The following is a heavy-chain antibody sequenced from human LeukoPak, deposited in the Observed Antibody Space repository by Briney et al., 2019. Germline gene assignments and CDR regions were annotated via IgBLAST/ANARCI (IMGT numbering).Heavy chain of an antibody. Sequence: SVKVSCKASGGTFSSYAISWVRQAPGQGLEWMGRIIPIFGIANYAQKFQGRVTITADKSTSTAYMELSSLRSEDTAVYYCARANRITMVRYFDYWGQGTLVTVSS. D-gene: IGHD3-10*01. J-gene: IGHJ4*02. CDR2: IIPIFGIA. CDR3: ARANRITMVRYFDY. V-gene: IGHV1-69*04. CDR1: GGTFSSYA.